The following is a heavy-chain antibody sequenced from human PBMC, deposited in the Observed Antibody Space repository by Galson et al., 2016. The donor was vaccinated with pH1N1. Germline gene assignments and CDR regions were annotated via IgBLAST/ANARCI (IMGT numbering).Heavy chain of an antibody. CDR1: GYLLTELS. Sequence: SVKVSCKVSGYLLTELSIFWVRQAPGKGLEWMGGFTAEDGETVYAQKLQGRVTMTEDTSTDTAYMELSSLRYEDTAVYYCATNSIDYYYYYMDVWGKGTTVTGSS. J-gene: IGHJ6*03. V-gene: IGHV1-24*01. CDR2: FTAEDGET. CDR3: ATNSIDYYYYYMDV. D-gene: IGHD4-23*01.